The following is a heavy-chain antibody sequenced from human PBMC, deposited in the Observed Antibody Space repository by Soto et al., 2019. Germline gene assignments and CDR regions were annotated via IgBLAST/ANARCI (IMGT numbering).Heavy chain of an antibody. V-gene: IGHV4-4*02. D-gene: IGHD6-13*01. CDR2: IYHSGST. CDR1: GGSISSSNW. CDR3: ARIYSSSWYARRDYFDY. Sequence: SSETLSLTCAVSGGSISSSNWWSWVRQPPGKGLEWIGEIYHSGSTNYNPSLKSRVTISVDKSKNQFSLKLSSVTAVDTAVYYCARIYSSSWYARRDYFDYWGQGTLVTVSS. J-gene: IGHJ4*02.